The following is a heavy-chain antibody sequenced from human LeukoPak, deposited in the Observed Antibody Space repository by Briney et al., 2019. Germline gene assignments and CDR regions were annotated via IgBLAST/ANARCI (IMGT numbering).Heavy chain of an antibody. V-gene: IGHV3-48*03. CDR2: ISSSGSII. CDR1: GFTFSSYE. D-gene: IGHD3-22*01. CDR3: ARDKYYYENSGQQIDY. Sequence: PGGSLRLSCAASGFTFSSYEMNWVRQAPGKGLEWVSYISSSGSIIYYADSVKGRFTISRDNAKNSLYLQMNSLRAEDTAVYYCARDKYYYENSGQQIDYWGQGTLVTVSS. J-gene: IGHJ4*02.